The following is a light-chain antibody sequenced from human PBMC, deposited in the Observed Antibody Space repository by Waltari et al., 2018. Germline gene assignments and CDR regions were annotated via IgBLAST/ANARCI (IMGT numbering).Light chain of an antibody. J-gene: IGKJ2*01. CDR3: QQYGSSPPYT. Sequence: RATLSCRASQSVSSSYLAWYQQKPGQAPRLLIYGASNRATGIPDRFSGSGSGTDFTLTISRLEAEDFAVYYCQQYGSSPPYTFGQGTKLEIK. CDR1: QSVSSSY. CDR2: GAS. V-gene: IGKV3-20*01.